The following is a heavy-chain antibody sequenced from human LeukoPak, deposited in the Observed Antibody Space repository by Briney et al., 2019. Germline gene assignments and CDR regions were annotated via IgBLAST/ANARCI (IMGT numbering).Heavy chain of an antibody. J-gene: IGHJ4*02. CDR1: GFTFSTYV. Sequence: TGGSLRLSCSVSGFTFSTYVMHWVRQAPGKGLEYVSAISSNGDNTYYADSVKGRLTISRDNSRNTLYLQMSSLRADDTAVYYCVRGTGYWGQGTLVTVSS. CDR2: ISSNGDNT. V-gene: IGHV3-64D*06. CDR3: VRGTGY.